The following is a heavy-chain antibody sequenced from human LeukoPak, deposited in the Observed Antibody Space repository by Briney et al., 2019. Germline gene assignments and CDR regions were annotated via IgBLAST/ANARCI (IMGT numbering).Heavy chain of an antibody. V-gene: IGHV3-20*04. CDR3: AREPYYDSSGYCLDY. CDR1: GFTFDDYG. Sequence: GGSLRLSCAASGFTFDDYGLTWVRQAPGKGLEWVSGINWNGVSTGYADSVKGRFTISRDNAKNSLYLQMNSLRAEDTAVYYCAREPYYDSSGYCLDYWGQGTLVTVSS. J-gene: IGHJ4*02. CDR2: INWNGVST. D-gene: IGHD3-22*01.